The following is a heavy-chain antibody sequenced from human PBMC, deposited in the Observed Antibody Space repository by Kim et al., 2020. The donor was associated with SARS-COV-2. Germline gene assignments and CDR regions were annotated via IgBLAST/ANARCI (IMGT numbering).Heavy chain of an antibody. V-gene: IGHV4-34*01. CDR3: ARDDSSSWYGMDV. J-gene: IGHJ6*02. Sequence: YNPPLKSRVTISVDTSKNQFSLKLSSVTAADTAVYYCARDDSSSWYGMDVWGQGTTVTVSS. D-gene: IGHD6-13*01.